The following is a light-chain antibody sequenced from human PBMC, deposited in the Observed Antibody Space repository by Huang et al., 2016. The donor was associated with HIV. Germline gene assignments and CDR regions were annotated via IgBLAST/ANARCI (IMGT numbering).Light chain of an antibody. J-gene: IGKJ2*01. CDR1: ESLNNK. CDR2: STS. Sequence: EVVMTQSPGTLSVSPGKRATLSCKTSESLNNKLVWYQQKPGQAPRLLIYSTSTRATGVPARCSGGGSGTEFTLTISSLQSEDFGIYYCQQFSNWPPMYTFGQGTKLEI. V-gene: IGKV3-15*01. CDR3: QQFSNWPPMYT.